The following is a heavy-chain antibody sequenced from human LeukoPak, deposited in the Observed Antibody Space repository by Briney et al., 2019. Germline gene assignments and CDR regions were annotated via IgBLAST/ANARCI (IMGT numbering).Heavy chain of an antibody. V-gene: IGHV4-4*07. J-gene: IGHJ4*02. CDR1: GGSISSYY. Sequence: SETLSLTCTVSGGSISSYYWNWIRQPAGKGLEWIGHIYTSGSTNYNSSPKSRVTMSVDTSKNQFSVGLNSVIAADTAMYYCARGVYLGNGYYFDYWGQGTLVTVSS. CDR2: IYTSGST. D-gene: IGHD2-8*01. CDR3: ARGVYLGNGYYFDY.